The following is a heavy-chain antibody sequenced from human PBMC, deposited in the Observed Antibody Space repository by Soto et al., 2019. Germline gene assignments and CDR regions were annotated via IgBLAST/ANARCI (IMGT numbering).Heavy chain of an antibody. D-gene: IGHD6-6*01. CDR2: INPNGGST. V-gene: IGHV1-46*03. J-gene: IGHJ4*02. CDR1: GYTLTSFY. Sequence: QVQLVQPGAEVKKPGASVKLSCKASGYTLTSFYIHWVRQAPGQGLEWMGIINPNGGSTNYAHNFQGRVTMTRGTSTSTVYMGLSSLRSEDTAVYYCARGLASGDYWGQGTLVTVSS. CDR3: ARGLASGDY.